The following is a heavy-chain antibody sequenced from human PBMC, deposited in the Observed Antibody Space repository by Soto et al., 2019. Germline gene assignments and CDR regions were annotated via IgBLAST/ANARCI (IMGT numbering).Heavy chain of an antibody. CDR2: IYYSGST. V-gene: IGHV4-59*01. Sequence: QVQLQESGPGLVKPSETLSLTCTVSGGSISSYYWSWIRQPPGKGLEWIGYIYYSGSTNYNPSLKSRVTISVDTSKNQFSLKLSSVTAADTAVYYCAREAEMATPEFDYWGQGTLVTVSS. CDR1: GGSISSYY. D-gene: IGHD5-12*01. CDR3: AREAEMATPEFDY. J-gene: IGHJ4*02.